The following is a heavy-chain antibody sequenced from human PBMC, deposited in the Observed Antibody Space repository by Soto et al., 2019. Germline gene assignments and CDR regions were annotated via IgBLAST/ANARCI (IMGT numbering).Heavy chain of an antibody. Sequence: GGSLRLSCAASGFTFSGYGMHWVRQAPGKGLEWVGVIWYDGITKYYADSVKGRFTISRDNSKNILYLQMNSLRAEDTAVYYCARDAGVRSGYHDAFDIWGQGTTVTVSS. CDR3: ARDAGVRSGYHDAFDI. CDR2: IWYDGITK. J-gene: IGHJ3*02. CDR1: GFTFSGYG. D-gene: IGHD3-22*01. V-gene: IGHV3-33*01.